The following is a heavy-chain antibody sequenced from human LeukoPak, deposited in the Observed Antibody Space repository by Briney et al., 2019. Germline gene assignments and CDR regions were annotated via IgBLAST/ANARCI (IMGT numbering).Heavy chain of an antibody. CDR1: GFTSSSYS. CDR3: ARQQGSGSYYSGYYYYGMDV. Sequence: GGSLRLSCAASGFTSSSYSMNWVRQAPGKGLEWVSSISSSSSYIYYADSVEGRFTISRDNAKNSLYLQMNSLRAEDTAVYYCARQQGSGSYYSGYYYYGMDVWGQGTTVTVSS. J-gene: IGHJ6*02. CDR2: ISSSSSYI. D-gene: IGHD3-10*01. V-gene: IGHV3-21*01.